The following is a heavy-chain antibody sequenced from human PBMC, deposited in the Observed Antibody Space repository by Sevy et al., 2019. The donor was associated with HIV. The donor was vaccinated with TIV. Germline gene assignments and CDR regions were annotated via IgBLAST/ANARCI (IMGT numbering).Heavy chain of an antibody. V-gene: IGHV1-2*02. Sequence: ASVKVSCKASGYTFTGYYMHWVRQAPGQGLEWMGWITPNSGGTNYAQKFQGRVTMTRDTSISTAYMELSRLRSDDTAVYYCAKERVYCSGGSCKPGGWFDPWGQGTLVTVSS. J-gene: IGHJ5*02. CDR3: AKERVYCSGGSCKPGGWFDP. CDR2: ITPNSGGT. D-gene: IGHD2-15*01. CDR1: GYTFTGYY.